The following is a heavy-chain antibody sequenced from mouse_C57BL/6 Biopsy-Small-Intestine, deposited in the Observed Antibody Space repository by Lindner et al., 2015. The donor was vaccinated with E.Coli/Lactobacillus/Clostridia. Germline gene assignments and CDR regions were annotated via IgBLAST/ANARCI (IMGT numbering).Heavy chain of an antibody. J-gene: IGHJ3*01. CDR3: ARDRVASY. Sequence: VQLQESGPELVKPGASVKISCKASGYSFTGYYMHWVKQSPEKSLEWIGEINPSTGGTTYNQKFKAKATLTVDKSSSTAYMRLKSLTSEDSAVYYCARDRVASYWGQGTLVTVSA. V-gene: IGHV1-42*01. CDR2: INPSTGGT. CDR1: GYSFTGYY. D-gene: IGHD3-2*01.